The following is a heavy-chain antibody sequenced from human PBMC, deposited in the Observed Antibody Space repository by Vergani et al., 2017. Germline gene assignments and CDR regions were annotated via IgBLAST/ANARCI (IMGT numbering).Heavy chain of an antibody. CDR2: ISSSSSYI. Sequence: EVQLVESGGGLVKPGGSLRLSCAASGFTFSSYSMNWVRQAPGKGLEWVSSISSSSSYIYYADSVKGRFTISRDNAKNSLYLQMNSLRAEDTAVYYCARLDIVVPTSHPDDYWGQGTLVTVSS. CDR1: GFTFSSYS. CDR3: ARLDIVVPTSHPDDY. J-gene: IGHJ4*02. V-gene: IGHV3-21*04. D-gene: IGHD2-2*03.